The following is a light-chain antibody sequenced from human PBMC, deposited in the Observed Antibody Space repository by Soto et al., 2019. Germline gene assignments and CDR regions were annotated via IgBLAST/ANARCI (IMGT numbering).Light chain of an antibody. Sequence: QSVLTQPPSASGTPGQTVTISCSGSSSNIGSAYIYWYQHLPGTAPKLLIYRNNQRPSGVPDRFSASKSGTSASLAISGLGSEDEADYYCAAWDDSLVVFGGGTQLTVL. CDR3: AAWDDSLVV. V-gene: IGLV1-47*01. J-gene: IGLJ2*01. CDR2: RNN. CDR1: SSNIGSAY.